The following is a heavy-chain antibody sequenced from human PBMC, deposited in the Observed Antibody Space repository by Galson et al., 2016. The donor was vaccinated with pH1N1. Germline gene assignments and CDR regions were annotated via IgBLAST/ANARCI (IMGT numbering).Heavy chain of an antibody. J-gene: IGHJ4*02. D-gene: IGHD3-22*01. V-gene: IGHV3-7*01. CDR2: IKEDGSTK. CDR3: AKKIGSD. CDR1: GFTFSSYW. Sequence: SLRLSCAASGFTFSSYWMSWIRQAPGKGLEWVANIKEDGSTKYYVDSVKGRFPISRDNAKNSLYLQMNSLRAEDTAVYYCAKKIGSDGGQGTLVTVSS.